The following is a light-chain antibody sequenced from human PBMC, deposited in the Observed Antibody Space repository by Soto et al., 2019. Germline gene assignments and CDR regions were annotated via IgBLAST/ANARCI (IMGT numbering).Light chain of an antibody. J-gene: IGKJ1*01. V-gene: IGKV1-27*01. CDR2: AAS. Sequence: DIQMTQSPSSLSASVGDRVTIPCRASQTISGYLNWYQQKPGKAPKLLIYAASTLQSGVPSRFSGSGSGTDFTLTISSLQPEDVATYYCQKYNSAPQTFGQGTKVDIK. CDR1: QTISGY. CDR3: QKYNSAPQT.